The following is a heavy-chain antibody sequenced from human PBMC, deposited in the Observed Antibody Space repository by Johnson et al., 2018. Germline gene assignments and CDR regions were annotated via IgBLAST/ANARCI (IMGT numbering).Heavy chain of an antibody. V-gene: IGHV3-21*01. CDR1: GFTFSSYS. CDR2: ISSSSSYI. Sequence: EVQLVESGGGLVKPGGSLRLSCAASGFTFSSYSMNWVRQAPGKGLEWVASISSSSSYIYYAGSVKGRFTISRDNAKNSLYLQMNSLRAEDTAVYYRARDSVRAVWGKGTTVTVSS. CDR3: ARDSVRAV. D-gene: IGHD3-10*01. J-gene: IGHJ6*04.